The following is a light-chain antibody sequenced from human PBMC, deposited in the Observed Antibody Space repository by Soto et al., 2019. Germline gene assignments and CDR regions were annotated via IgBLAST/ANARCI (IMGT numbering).Light chain of an antibody. Sequence: DIQMTQSPSSLSASVGDRVTITCRASQSISSYLNWYQQKPGEAPKLLIYAASSLQSGVPSRFSGSGSGTDFTLTISSLQPEDFATYYCQQSYSTPQMFGQGTKVEIK. CDR1: QSISSY. CDR3: QQSYSTPQM. V-gene: IGKV1-39*01. CDR2: AAS. J-gene: IGKJ1*01.